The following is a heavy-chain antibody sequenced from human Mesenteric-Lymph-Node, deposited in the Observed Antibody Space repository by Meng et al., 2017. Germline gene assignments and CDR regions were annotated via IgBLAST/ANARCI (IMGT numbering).Heavy chain of an antibody. D-gene: IGHD6-13*01. CDR1: GYTFTSYG. V-gene: IGHV1-18*01. Sequence: QVQLVQSGAEVTKPWASMRVSCNSSGYTFTSYGISWVRQATGQGLEWMGWISAYNGNTNYAQKLQGRVTMTTDTSTSTAYMELRSLRSDDTAVYYCVRGGQQMAHYWGQGTLVTVSS. CDR2: ISAYNGNT. J-gene: IGHJ4*02. CDR3: VRGGQQMAHY.